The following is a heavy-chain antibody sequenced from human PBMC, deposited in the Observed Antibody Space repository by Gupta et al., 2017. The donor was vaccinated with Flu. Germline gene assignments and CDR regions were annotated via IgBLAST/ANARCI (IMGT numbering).Heavy chain of an antibody. CDR1: GFTFSSYE. CDR2: ISSSGSTI. Sequence: EVQLLESGGGLVQPGGSLRLSCAASGFTFSSYEMNWVRQAPGKGLEWVSYISSSGSTIYYADSVKGRFTISRDNAKNSLYLQMNSLRAEDTAVYYCARSPHYYYYGMDVWGQGTTVTVSS. V-gene: IGHV3-48*03. J-gene: IGHJ6*02. CDR3: ARSPHYYYYGMDV.